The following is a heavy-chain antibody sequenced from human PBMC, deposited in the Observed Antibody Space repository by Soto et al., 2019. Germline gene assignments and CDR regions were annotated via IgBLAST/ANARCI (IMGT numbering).Heavy chain of an antibody. CDR3: AKDRIRGWYRGFDL. CDR2: ISGSGSSK. J-gene: IGHJ5*02. V-gene: IGHV3-23*01. Sequence: SRRLSCAVSGGTISSYAMSWVSKHRGRGLWWVSVISGSGSSKYYADSVKGRFTISRDNSKNTLYLKMNSLRAEDPDVYYSAKDRIRGWYRGFDLWGQGTPVPVSS. CDR1: GGTISSYA. D-gene: IGHD6-19*01.